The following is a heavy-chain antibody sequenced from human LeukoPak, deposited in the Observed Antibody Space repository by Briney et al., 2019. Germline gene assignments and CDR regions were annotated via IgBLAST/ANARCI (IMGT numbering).Heavy chain of an antibody. D-gene: IGHD1-26*01. CDR3: ARMYSGSSPLGNWFDP. J-gene: IGHJ5*02. CDR2: IIPIFGTA. V-gene: IGHV1-69*05. CDR1: GGTFSSYA. Sequence: SVKVSCKASGGTFSSYAISWVRQAPGQGLEWMGGIIPIFGTANYAQKFQGRVTITTDGSTSTAYMELSSLRSEDTAVYYCARMYSGSSPLGNWFDPWGQGTLVTVSS.